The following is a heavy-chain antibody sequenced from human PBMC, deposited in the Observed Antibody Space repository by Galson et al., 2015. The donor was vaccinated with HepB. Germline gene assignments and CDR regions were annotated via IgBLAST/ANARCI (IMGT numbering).Heavy chain of an antibody. D-gene: IGHD6-13*01. Sequence: RLSCAASGFTFSSYAMHWVRQAPGKGLEWVAVISYDGSNKYYADSVKGRFTISRDNSKNTLYLQMNSLRAEDTAVYYCASALVYYYGMDVWGQGTTVTVSS. J-gene: IGHJ6*02. CDR3: ASALVYYYGMDV. V-gene: IGHV3-30-3*01. CDR2: ISYDGSNK. CDR1: GFTFSSYA.